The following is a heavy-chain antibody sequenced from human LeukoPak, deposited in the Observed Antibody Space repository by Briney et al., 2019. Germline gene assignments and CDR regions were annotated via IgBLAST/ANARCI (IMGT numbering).Heavy chain of an antibody. J-gene: IGHJ4*02. Sequence: GGSLRLSCSASGFTFSSYAMSWVRQAPGKGLEWVSAISGSGGSTYYADSVKGRFTISRDNSKNTLYLQMNSLRAEDTAVYYCAKDAFGVVITQDFDYWGQGTLVTVSS. CDR2: ISGSGGST. CDR1: GFTFSSYA. CDR3: AKDAFGVVITQDFDY. D-gene: IGHD3-3*01. V-gene: IGHV3-23*01.